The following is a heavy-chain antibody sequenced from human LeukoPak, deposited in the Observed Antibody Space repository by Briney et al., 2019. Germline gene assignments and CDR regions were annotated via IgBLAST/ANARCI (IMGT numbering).Heavy chain of an antibody. J-gene: IGHJ6*03. Sequence: SETLSLTCTVSGGSISSHYWSWIRQPPGKGLEWIGYIHYSGSTNYNPPLKSRVTISVDTSKNQFSLKLSSVTAADTAVYYCARERAAYYYVDVWGKGTTVTVSS. V-gene: IGHV4-59*11. CDR2: IHYSGST. CDR3: ARERAAYYYVDV. D-gene: IGHD6-25*01. CDR1: GGSISSHY.